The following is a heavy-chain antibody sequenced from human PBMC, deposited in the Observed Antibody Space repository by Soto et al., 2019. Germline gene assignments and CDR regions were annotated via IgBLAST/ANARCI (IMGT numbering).Heavy chain of an antibody. Sequence: SETLSLTCTVSGGSISSGGYYWSWIRQHPGKGLEWIGYIYYSGSTYYNPSLKGRVTISVDTSKNQFSLKLSSATAADTAVYYCARDQENWFDPWGQGTLVTVSS. J-gene: IGHJ5*02. CDR1: GGSISSGGYY. CDR3: ARDQENWFDP. V-gene: IGHV4-31*03. CDR2: IYYSGST.